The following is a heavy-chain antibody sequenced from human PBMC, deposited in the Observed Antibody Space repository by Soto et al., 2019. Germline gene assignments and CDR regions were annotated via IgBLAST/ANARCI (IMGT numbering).Heavy chain of an antibody. CDR3: ARVGSTIFHFDY. CDR1: GGSISSYY. Sequence: SETLSLTCTVSGGSISSYYWSWIRQPPGKGLEWIGYIYYSGSTNYNPSLKSRVTMTRDTSISTAYMELSRLRSDDTAVYYCARVGSTIFHFDYWGQGTLVTVSS. V-gene: IGHV4-59*01. D-gene: IGHD3-3*01. J-gene: IGHJ4*02. CDR2: IYYSGST.